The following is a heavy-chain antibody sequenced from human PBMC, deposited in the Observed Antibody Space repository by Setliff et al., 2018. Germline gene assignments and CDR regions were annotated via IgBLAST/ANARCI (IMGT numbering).Heavy chain of an antibody. CDR1: GFTFSSYA. V-gene: IGHV3-30-3*01. J-gene: IGHJ2*01. CDR3: ARAEVPDYWYFDL. CDR2: ISYDGSNK. Sequence: GSLRLSCAASGFTFSSYAMHWVRQAPGKGLEWVAVISYDGSNKYYADSVKGRFTISRDNSKNTLYLQMNSLGAEDTAVYYCARAEVPDYWYFDLWGRGTLVTVSS.